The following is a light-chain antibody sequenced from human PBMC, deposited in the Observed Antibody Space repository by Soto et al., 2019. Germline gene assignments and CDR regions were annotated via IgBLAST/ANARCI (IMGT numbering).Light chain of an antibody. CDR3: SSYTSSSIPYV. CDR1: NSDVGGYNF. CDR2: DVS. Sequence: QSALTQPASVSGSPGQSITISCTGTNSDVGGYNFVSWYQQHPGKAPKLMIYDVSNRPSGVSNRFSGSKSGNMASLNISGLQAEDEADYYCSSYTSSSIPYVFGIGTKVTVL. V-gene: IGLV2-14*01. J-gene: IGLJ1*01.